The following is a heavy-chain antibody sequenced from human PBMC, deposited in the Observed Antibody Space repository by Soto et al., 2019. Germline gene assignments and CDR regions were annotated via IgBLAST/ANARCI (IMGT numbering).Heavy chain of an antibody. V-gene: IGHV3-48*02. J-gene: IGHJ6*01. CDR1: GFTFSLYS. D-gene: IGHD3-10*01. CDR3: ARAVTWGLDV. Sequence: EVQLVESGGGLVQPGGSLRLSCAASGFTFSLYSMSWVRQAPGKGLEWVSYISRSSTGIHYADSVKGRFTISRDDVTNSMQLEMNSVRDVDTAVDCCARAVTWGLDVWGQGTTVSISS. CDR2: ISRSSTGI.